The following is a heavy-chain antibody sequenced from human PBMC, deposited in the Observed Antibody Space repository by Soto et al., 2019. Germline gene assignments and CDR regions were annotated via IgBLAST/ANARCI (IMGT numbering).Heavy chain of an antibody. CDR2: IIPIFGTA. V-gene: IGHV1-69*06. CDR1: GGTFSSYA. J-gene: IGHJ6*02. D-gene: IGHD3-3*01. CDR3: ARANYDFWSGPRPYYYGMDV. Sequence: QVQLVQSGAEVKKPGSSVKVSCKASGGTFSSYAISWVRQAPGQGLEWMGGIIPIFGTANYAQKFQGRVTITAEKSTSTAYMELSSLRSEDTAVYYCARANYDFWSGPRPYYYGMDVWGQGTTVTVSS.